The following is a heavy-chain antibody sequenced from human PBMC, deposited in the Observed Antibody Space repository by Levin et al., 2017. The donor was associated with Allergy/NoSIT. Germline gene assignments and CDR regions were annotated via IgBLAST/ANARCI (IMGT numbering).Heavy chain of an antibody. CDR2: ISGSGGST. J-gene: IGHJ3*02. D-gene: IGHD6-13*01. Sequence: LSLTCAASGFTFSSYAMSWVRQAPGKGLEWVSAISGSGGSTYYADSVKGRFTISRDNSKNTLYLQMNSLRAEDTAVYYCAKMSSSKNAFDIWGQGTMVTVSS. V-gene: IGHV3-23*01. CDR1: GFTFSSYA. CDR3: AKMSSSKNAFDI.